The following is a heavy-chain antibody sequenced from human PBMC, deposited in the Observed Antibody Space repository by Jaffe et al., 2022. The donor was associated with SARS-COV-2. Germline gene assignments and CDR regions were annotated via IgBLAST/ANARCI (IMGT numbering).Heavy chain of an antibody. D-gene: IGHD3-3*01. Sequence: EVQLVESGGGLVQPGGSLRLSCAASGFTFSSYWMSWVRQAPGKGLEWVANIKQDGSEKYYVDSVKGRFTISRDNAKNSLYLQMNSLRAEDTAVYYCARDRPYYDFPYYYYGMDVWGQGTTVTVSS. J-gene: IGHJ6*02. CDR3: ARDRPYYDFPYYYYGMDV. CDR2: IKQDGSEK. CDR1: GFTFSSYW. V-gene: IGHV3-7*01.